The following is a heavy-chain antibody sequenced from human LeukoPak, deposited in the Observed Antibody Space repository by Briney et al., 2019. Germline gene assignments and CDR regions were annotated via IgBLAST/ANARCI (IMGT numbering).Heavy chain of an antibody. Sequence: GGSLRLSCAASGFTFSSYAMSWVRQAPGKGLEWVSAISGSGGSTYYADSVKGRFTISRDNSKNTLYLQMNSLRAEDTAVYYCAKVGGFTMVRGVIPGYFDYXGQGTLVTVSS. D-gene: IGHD3-10*01. CDR2: ISGSGGST. CDR1: GFTFSSYA. J-gene: IGHJ4*02. V-gene: IGHV3-23*01. CDR3: AKVGGFTMVRGVIPGYFDY.